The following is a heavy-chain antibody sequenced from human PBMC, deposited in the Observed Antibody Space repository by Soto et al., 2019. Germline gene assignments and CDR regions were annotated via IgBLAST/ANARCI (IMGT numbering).Heavy chain of an antibody. CDR1: GYSFTTYW. CDR3: AKHKFSSPTTSCCHX. J-gene: IGHJ5*02. Sequence: GEALKISCRGSGYSFTTYWIAWVRQMPGKGLEWVVIIYTGNSETKYSPSFQGQVTMSADKSINTAYLQWSSLKASDSGIYLCAKHKFSSPTTSCCHXWGQGTPVTVSX. CDR2: IYTGNSET. D-gene: IGHD2-2*01. V-gene: IGHV5-51*01.